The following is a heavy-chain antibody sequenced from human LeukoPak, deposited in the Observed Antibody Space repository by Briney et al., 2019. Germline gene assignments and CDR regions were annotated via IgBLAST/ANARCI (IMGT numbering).Heavy chain of an antibody. D-gene: IGHD3-3*01. CDR2: IWYDGSNK. CDR3: ARGEGNYDFWSGYYVY. Sequence: GSLRLSCAASGFTFSSYGMHWVRQAPGKGLEWVAVIWYDGSNKYYADSVKGRFTISRDNSKNTLYLQMNSLRAEDTAVYYCARGEGNYDFWSGYYVYWGQGTLVTVSS. CDR1: GFTFSSYG. V-gene: IGHV3-33*01. J-gene: IGHJ4*02.